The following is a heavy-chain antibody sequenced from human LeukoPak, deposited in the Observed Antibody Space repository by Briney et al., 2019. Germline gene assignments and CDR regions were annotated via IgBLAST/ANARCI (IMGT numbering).Heavy chain of an antibody. Sequence: SETLSLTCAVSGGSFSGYYWSWIRQPPGKGLEWIWEINHSGSTNYNPSLKSRVTISVGTSNTQYYLKLTPVTAADTAVYYCARGGYQPLLRRYYYGMDVGGKGPTVTVSS. D-gene: IGHD2-2*01. CDR3: ARGGYQPLLRRYYYGMDV. J-gene: IGHJ6*04. CDR2: INHSGST. CDR1: GGSFSGYY. V-gene: IGHV4-34*01.